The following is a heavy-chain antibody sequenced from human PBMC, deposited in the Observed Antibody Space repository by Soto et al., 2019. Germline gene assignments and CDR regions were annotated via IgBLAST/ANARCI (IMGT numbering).Heavy chain of an antibody. J-gene: IGHJ4*02. CDR2: ISGGGGST. V-gene: IGHV3-23*01. CDR3: ARPNLYCSSTSCYDY. D-gene: IGHD2-2*01. Sequence: SLRLSCAASGFTFSSYAMSWVRQAPGKGLEWVSAISGGGGSTYNADSVKGRFTISRDNSKNTLYLQMNSLRAGDTAVYYCARPNLYCSSTSCYDYWGQRTLVTVSS. CDR1: GFTFSSYA.